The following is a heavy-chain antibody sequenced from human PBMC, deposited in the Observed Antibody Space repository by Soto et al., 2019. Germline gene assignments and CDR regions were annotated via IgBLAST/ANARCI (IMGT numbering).Heavy chain of an antibody. CDR3: ARYRAVGLVDY. V-gene: IGHV1-18*01. CDR2: ISAYNGNT. D-gene: IGHD3-16*02. J-gene: IGHJ4*02. CDR1: GYTFTSYG. Sequence: QVQLVQSGAEVKKPGASVKVSCKASGYTFTSYGISWVRQATGQGLAWMGWISAYNGNTNYAHQLQCRVTMTTDTSTSTADMELRRRRSDATAVYYCARYRAVGLVDYWGQGTLVTVSA.